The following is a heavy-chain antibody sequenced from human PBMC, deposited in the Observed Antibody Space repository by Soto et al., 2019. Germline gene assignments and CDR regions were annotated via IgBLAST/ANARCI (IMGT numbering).Heavy chain of an antibody. CDR3: AKTIVPAGIDAFDV. CDR2: ISASGSDT. CDR1: GFTLSSYA. J-gene: IGHJ3*01. V-gene: IGHV3-23*01. Sequence: EVQLLESGGDLIQAGGSLRLSCATSGFTLSSYALTWVRHGPGKGLEWVSVISASGSDTFFRDSVKGRFTISRDTSKNTLYLQMNSLRVEDTAVYYCAKTIVPAGIDAFDVWGRGTMVTVSS. D-gene: IGHD2-2*02.